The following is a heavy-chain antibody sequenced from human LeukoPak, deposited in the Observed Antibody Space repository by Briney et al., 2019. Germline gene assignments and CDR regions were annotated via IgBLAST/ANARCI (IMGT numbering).Heavy chain of an antibody. Sequence: GGSLRLSCAASGFTFSSYWMSWVRQAPGKGLEWVANIKQDGSEKYYVDSVKGRFTISRDNAKNSLYLQMNSLRVEDTAVYYCAKDGGGYCTSSSCAGTWFDPWGQGTLVTVSS. CDR2: IKQDGSEK. CDR1: GFTFSSYW. D-gene: IGHD2-2*03. V-gene: IGHV3-7*01. CDR3: AKDGGGYCTSSSCAGTWFDP. J-gene: IGHJ5*02.